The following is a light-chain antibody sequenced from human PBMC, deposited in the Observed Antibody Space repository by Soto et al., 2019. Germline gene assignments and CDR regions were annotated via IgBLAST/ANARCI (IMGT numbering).Light chain of an antibody. V-gene: IGKV3-11*01. CDR1: QSVSNY. CDR2: DAS. J-gene: IGKJ1*01. CDR3: QQRSIWPWT. Sequence: EIVLTHSPATLSLSPGERATLSCWASQSVSNYFVWYQQKPGQAPRLLIYDASKRATGIPARFSGSGSGTDFTLTISSLEPEDFAVYYCQQRSIWPWTFGQGTKVDIK.